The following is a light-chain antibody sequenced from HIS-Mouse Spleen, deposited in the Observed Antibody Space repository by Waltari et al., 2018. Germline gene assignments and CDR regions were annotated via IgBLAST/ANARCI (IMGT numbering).Light chain of an antibody. CDR2: EDS. Sequence: SYELTQPPSVSVSPGQTARITCSGDALPKKYAYWYQQKSGQAPVLVIYEDSKRPSGIPGGFPGSSSGTMATLTISGAQVEDEADYYCYSTDSSGNHRVFGGGTKLTVL. V-gene: IGLV3-10*01. J-gene: IGLJ2*01. CDR1: ALPKKY. CDR3: YSTDSSGNHRV.